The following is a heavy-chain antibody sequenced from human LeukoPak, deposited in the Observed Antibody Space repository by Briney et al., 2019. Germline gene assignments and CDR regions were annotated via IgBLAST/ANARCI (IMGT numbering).Heavy chain of an antibody. Sequence: GASVKVSCKASGYTFTSYGISWVRQVPGQGLEWMGWISAYNGNTNYAQKLQGRVTMTTDTSTSTAYMELRSLRSDDTAVYYCARLQWLARFNWPDYWGQGTLVTVSS. CDR2: ISAYNGNT. D-gene: IGHD6-19*01. CDR1: GYTFTSYG. J-gene: IGHJ4*02. CDR3: ARLQWLARFNWPDY. V-gene: IGHV1-18*01.